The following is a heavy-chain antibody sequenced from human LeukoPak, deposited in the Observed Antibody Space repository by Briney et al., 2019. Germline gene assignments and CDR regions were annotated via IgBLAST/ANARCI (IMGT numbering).Heavy chain of an antibody. CDR1: GFTFSSHA. CDR2: ISYEGSNQ. V-gene: IGHV3-30*01. D-gene: IGHD2-15*01. J-gene: IGHJ4*02. Sequence: GRSLRPSCAASGFTFSSHAMHWVRQAPGKGLEWLAVISYEGSNQYYADSVRGRLTISRDNSKNTLNLQMNSLRDEDTALYYCAREYRVGCTSDTCYPIDYWGQGTLVTVSS. CDR3: AREYRVGCTSDTCYPIDY.